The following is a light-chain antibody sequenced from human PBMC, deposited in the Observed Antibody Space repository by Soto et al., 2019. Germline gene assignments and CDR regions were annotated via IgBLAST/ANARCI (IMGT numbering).Light chain of an antibody. CDR2: GVS. CDR3: QQYDRIPGFT. J-gene: IGKJ4*01. V-gene: IGKV3-20*01. CDR1: QSFRSNY. Sequence: EIVLTQSPGTLSLSPGERATLSCRASQSFRSNYLAWYQQRTGQAPRLLIYGVSSRASGIPDRFSGSVSGTDFTLTISRLEPEDSAVYYCQQYDRIPGFTFGGGTKVEI.